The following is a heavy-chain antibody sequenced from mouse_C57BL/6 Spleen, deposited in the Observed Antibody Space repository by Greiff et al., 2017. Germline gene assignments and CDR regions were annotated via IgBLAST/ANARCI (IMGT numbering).Heavy chain of an antibody. Sequence: EVNVVESGGGLVQPKGSLKLSCAASGFSFNTYAMNWVRQAPGKGLEWVARIRSKSNNYATYYADSVKDRFTISRDDSESMLYLQMNNLKTEDTAMYYCVKHDYYGLYFDDWGQGTTLTVSS. D-gene: IGHD1-2*01. V-gene: IGHV10-1*01. J-gene: IGHJ2*01. CDR1: GFSFNTYA. CDR3: VKHDYYGLYFDD. CDR2: IRSKSNNYAT.